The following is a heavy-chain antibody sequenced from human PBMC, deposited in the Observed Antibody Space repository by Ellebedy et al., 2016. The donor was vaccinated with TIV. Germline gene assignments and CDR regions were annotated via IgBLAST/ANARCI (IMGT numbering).Heavy chain of an antibody. Sequence: SETLSLXXAVYGASFSHYYWSWIRQPPGKGLEWIGEINHSGSTNYNPSLKSRVTMSVDTSNNQFSLKLSSVTAADTAVYYCARMTSRGFSTPAYWGQGTLVTVSS. CDR3: ARMTSRGFSTPAY. V-gene: IGHV4-34*01. D-gene: IGHD6-19*01. J-gene: IGHJ4*02. CDR1: GASFSHYY. CDR2: INHSGST.